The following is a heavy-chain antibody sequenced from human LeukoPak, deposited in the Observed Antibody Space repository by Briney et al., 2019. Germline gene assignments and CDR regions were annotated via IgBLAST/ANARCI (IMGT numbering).Heavy chain of an antibody. V-gene: IGHV3-9*01. CDR3: ARASYYYDTTGLGAVDI. CDR2: INWNSDNI. J-gene: IGHJ3*02. CDR1: GFTFNDHA. Sequence: GGSLRLSCAASGFTFNDHAMYWVRQPPGKGLEWVSGINWNSDNIGYADSVKGRFTISRDDAKKSLFLQMNSLRTEDTALYYCARASYYYDTTGLGAVDIWGQGTMVTVSS. D-gene: IGHD3-22*01.